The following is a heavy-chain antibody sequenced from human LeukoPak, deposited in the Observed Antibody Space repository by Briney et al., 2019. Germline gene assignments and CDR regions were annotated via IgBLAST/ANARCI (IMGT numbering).Heavy chain of an antibody. CDR3: ARDARLGGDLCFDY. CDR1: GFTFDDYG. Sequence: GGSLRLSCAASGFTFDDYGMSWVRQAPGKGLEWVSGINWNGGSTGYADSVKGRFTISRDNAKNSLYLQMSRLRAEDTAVYFCARDARLGGDLCFDYWGQGTLVTVSS. V-gene: IGHV3-20*04. D-gene: IGHD4-17*01. CDR2: INWNGGST. J-gene: IGHJ4*02.